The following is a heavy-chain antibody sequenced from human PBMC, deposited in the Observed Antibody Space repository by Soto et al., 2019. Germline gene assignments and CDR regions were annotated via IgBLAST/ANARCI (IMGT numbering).Heavy chain of an antibody. V-gene: IGHV1-46*01. CDR1: GYTFTSYY. D-gene: IGHD2-15*01. Sequence: QVQLVQSGAEVKKPGASVTVSCKASGYTFTSYYRHWVRLAPGQGLEWMGIINPDGGGTSYAQQFQGRVIITRDTFTSTVYMEMSSLRSEDTAVYYCAGGGNCLSMDVWGQGTTVTVSS. J-gene: IGHJ6*02. CDR3: AGGGNCLSMDV. CDR2: INPDGGGT.